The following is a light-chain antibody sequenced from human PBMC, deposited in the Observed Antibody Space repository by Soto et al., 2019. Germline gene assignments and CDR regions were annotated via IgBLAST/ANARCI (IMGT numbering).Light chain of an antibody. V-gene: IGLV2-23*01. CDR1: HSDVGSYNL. CDR2: EDS. CDR3: CSYAGSFSVI. Sequence: QSALTQPASVSGSPGQSITGSCTGTHSDVGSYNLVSWYQQHPGKAPKLIIYEDSKRPSGVSNRFSGSKSGYTASLTISGLEAEDEADYYCCSYAGSFSVIFGGATKLTVL. J-gene: IGLJ2*01.